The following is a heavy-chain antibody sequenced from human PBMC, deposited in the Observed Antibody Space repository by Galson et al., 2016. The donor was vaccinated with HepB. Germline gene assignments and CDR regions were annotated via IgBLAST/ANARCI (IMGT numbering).Heavy chain of an antibody. CDR1: GFTFNSHK. CDR3: SREGAYSGNDFGGGFDF. CDR2: ISGSGYII. D-gene: IGHD5-12*01. V-gene: IGHV3-48*02. J-gene: IGHJ4*02. Sequence: LRLSCAASGFTFNSHKMQWVRQAPGKGLEWLSDISGSGYIIQYADSVKGRFTTSRDNAKNSLFLQMNSLRDEDTAVYYCSREGAYSGNDFGGGFDFWGQGTLVTVPS.